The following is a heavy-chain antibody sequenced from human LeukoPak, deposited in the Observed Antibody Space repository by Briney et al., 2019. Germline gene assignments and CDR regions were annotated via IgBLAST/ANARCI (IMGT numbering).Heavy chain of an antibody. CDR2: VPYSGST. Sequence: SETLSLTCSVSGGSISSGGYYWSWIRQHPGKGLEWIGYVPYSGSTFYNPSLKSRVTISLDTTKNQFSLRLTSVTAADTAVYYCAVKIAAAGFYWGQGTLVTVSS. CDR3: AVKIAAAGFY. D-gene: IGHD6-13*01. J-gene: IGHJ4*02. V-gene: IGHV4-31*03. CDR1: GGSISSGGYY.